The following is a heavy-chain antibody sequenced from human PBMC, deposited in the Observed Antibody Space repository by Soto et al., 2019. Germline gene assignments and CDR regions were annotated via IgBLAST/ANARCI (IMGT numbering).Heavy chain of an antibody. D-gene: IGHD2-15*01. Sequence: ASVKVSCQASGYTLTSYGISWVRQAPGQGLEWMGWISAYNGNTNYAQKRQGRVTMTTDTSTSTAYMKLRSLRSDDTAVYYCARRINTNWFDPWGQGTLVTVSS. CDR3: ARRINTNWFDP. CDR1: GYTLTSYG. J-gene: IGHJ5*02. V-gene: IGHV1-18*01. CDR2: ISAYNGNT.